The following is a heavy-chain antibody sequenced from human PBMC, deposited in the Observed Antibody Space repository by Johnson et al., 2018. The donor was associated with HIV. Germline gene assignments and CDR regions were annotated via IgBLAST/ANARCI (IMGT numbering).Heavy chain of an antibody. V-gene: IGHV3-30*02. CDR1: GFTFSSYG. CDR2: IRYDGSNK. Sequence: QVQLVESGGGVVQPGGSLRLSCAASGFTFSSYGMHWVRQAPGKGLEWVAFIRYDGSNKYYADSVKGRFTISRDNSKNTLYLQMNSLRAEETAVYYCAKDLYYYDSSGSVGAFDIWGQGTMVTVSS. D-gene: IGHD3-22*01. CDR3: AKDLYYYDSSGSVGAFDI. J-gene: IGHJ3*02.